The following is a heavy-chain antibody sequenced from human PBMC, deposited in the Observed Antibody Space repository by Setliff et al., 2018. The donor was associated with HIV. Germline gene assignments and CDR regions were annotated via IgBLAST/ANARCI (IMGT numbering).Heavy chain of an antibody. CDR1: GYTFTSYG. D-gene: IGHD5-18*01. CDR2: ISAYNGNT. V-gene: IGHV1-18*01. Sequence: ASVKVSCKASGYTFTSYGISWVRQAPGQGLEWMGWISAYNGNTNYAQKLQGRVTMTTDTSTSTAYVELRSLRSDDTAVYYCASRSYGSSDHYYYMDVWGKGTTVTSP. J-gene: IGHJ6*03. CDR3: ASRSYGSSDHYYYMDV.